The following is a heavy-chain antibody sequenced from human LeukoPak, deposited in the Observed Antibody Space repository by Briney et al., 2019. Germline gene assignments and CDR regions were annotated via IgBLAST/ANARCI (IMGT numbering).Heavy chain of an antibody. Sequence: PGGSLRLSCAASGFTFSSYSMNWVRQAPGKGLEWVSYISSSSSTIYYADSVKGRFTISRDNAKNSLYLQMNSLRAEDTAVYYCARTNLDCKRGVCYDYWGQGTLVTVSS. CDR1: GFTFSSYS. CDR3: ARTNLDCKRGVCYDY. J-gene: IGHJ4*02. V-gene: IGHV3-48*01. D-gene: IGHD2-8*01. CDR2: ISSSSSTI.